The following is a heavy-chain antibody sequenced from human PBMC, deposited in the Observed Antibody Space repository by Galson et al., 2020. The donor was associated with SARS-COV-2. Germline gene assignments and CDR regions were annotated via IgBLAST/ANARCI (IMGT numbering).Heavy chain of an antibody. V-gene: IGHV3-33*08. CDR1: GFTFSSYA. Sequence: GESLRLSCAASGFTFSSYAMHWVRQAPGKGLEWVAVIWYDGSNKYYADSVKGRFTISRDNSKNTLYLQMNSLRAEDTAVYYCARDSYYYDSSGYYYPPSDYDYYYGMDVWGQGTTVTVSS. J-gene: IGHJ6*02. CDR2: IWYDGSNK. CDR3: ARDSYYYDSSGYYYPPSDYDYYYGMDV. D-gene: IGHD3-22*01.